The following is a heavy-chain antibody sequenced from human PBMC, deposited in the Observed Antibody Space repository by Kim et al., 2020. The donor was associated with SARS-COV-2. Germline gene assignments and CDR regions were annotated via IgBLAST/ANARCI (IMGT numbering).Heavy chain of an antibody. J-gene: IGHJ6*02. V-gene: IGHV4-34*01. D-gene: IGHD6-6*01. CDR3: ARGQVQRVAAQKRRMDV. CDR2: INHSGST. Sequence: SETLSLTCAVYGGSFSGYYWSWIRQPPGKGLEWIGEINHSGSTNYNPSLKSRVTISVDTSKNQFSLKLSSVTAADTAVYYCARGQVQRVAAQKRRMDVWGQGTTVTVSS. CDR1: GGSFSGYY.